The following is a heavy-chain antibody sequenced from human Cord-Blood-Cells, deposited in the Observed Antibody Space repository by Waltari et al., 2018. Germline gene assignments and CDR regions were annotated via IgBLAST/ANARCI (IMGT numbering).Heavy chain of an antibody. Sequence: EVQLLESGGGLVQPGGSLRLSGAASGFTFSSYAMRWVRQAPGKGLEWVSAISGSGGSTYYADSVKGRFTISRDNSKNTLYLQMNSLRAEDTAVYYCAKSPFQLILFDYWGQGTLVTVSS. CDR3: AKSPFQLILFDY. CDR1: GFTFSSYA. CDR2: ISGSGGST. D-gene: IGHD1-1*01. J-gene: IGHJ4*02. V-gene: IGHV3-23*01.